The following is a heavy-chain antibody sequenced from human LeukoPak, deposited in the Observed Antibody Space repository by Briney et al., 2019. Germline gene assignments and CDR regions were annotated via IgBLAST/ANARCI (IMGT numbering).Heavy chain of an antibody. CDR2: IWYDGSNK. CDR1: GFTFSSYG. D-gene: IGHD3-22*01. Sequence: GGSLRLSCAASGFTFSSYGMHWDRQAPGKGLEWVAVIWYDGSNKYYADSVKGRFTISRDNPKNTLYLQMNSLRAEDTAVYYCAKEPYDSSGYYFFSTDYWGQGTLVTVSS. J-gene: IGHJ4*02. CDR3: AKEPYDSSGYYFFSTDY. V-gene: IGHV3-33*06.